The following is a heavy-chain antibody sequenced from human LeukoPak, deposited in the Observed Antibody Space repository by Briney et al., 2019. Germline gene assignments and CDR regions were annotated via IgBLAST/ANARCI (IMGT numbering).Heavy chain of an antibody. CDR3: AGRDYDFWSGYHMGAYYYMDV. J-gene: IGHJ6*03. Sequence: GGSLRLSCAASGFIFSSYAMSWVRQAPGKGLEWVSAISGSGGSTYYADSVKGRFTISRDNSKNTLYLQMNSLRAEDTAVYYCAGRDYDFWSGYHMGAYYYMDVWGKGTTVTVSS. CDR1: GFIFSSYA. CDR2: ISGSGGST. D-gene: IGHD3-3*01. V-gene: IGHV3-23*01.